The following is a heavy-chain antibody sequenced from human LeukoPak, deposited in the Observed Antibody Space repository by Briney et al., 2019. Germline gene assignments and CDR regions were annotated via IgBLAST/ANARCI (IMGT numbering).Heavy chain of an antibody. D-gene: IGHD6-19*01. V-gene: IGHV3-66*01. J-gene: IGHJ4*02. CDR1: GFTVSSNY. CDR2: IYSGGST. Sequence: GGSLRLSCAASGFTVSSNYMSWVRQAPGKGLEWVSVIYSGGSTYYAGSVKGRFTISRDNSKNTLYLQMNSLRAEDTAVYYCARERIVSGWYDYWGQGTLVTVSS. CDR3: ARERIVSGWYDY.